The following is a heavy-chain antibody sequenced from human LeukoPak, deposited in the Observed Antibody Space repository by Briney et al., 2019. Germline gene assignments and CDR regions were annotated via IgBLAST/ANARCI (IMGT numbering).Heavy chain of an antibody. D-gene: IGHD7-27*01. J-gene: IGHJ4*02. V-gene: IGHV4-34*01. CDR2: INHSGST. CDR1: GGSLSGYY. CDR3: ARVHKLWNPDY. Sequence: SETLSLTCAVYGGSLSGYYWSWIRQPPGKGLEWIGEINHSGSTNYNPSLKSRVTISVDTSKNQFSLKLSSVTAADTAVYYCARVHKLWNPDYWGQGTLVTVSS.